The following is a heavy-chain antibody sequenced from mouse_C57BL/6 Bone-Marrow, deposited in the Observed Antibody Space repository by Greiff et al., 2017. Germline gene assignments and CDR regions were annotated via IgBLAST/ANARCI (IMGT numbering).Heavy chain of an antibody. D-gene: IGHD4-1*01. CDR3: ARSNWDFDY. V-gene: IGHV1-82*01. CDR2: IYPGDGDT. J-gene: IGHJ2*01. Sequence: QVQLQQSGPELVKPGASVKISCKASGYAFSSSWMNWVKQRPGKGLEWIGRIYPGDGDTNYNGKFKGKATLTADKSSSTAYMQLSSLTSEDSAVYFCARSNWDFDYWGQGTTRTVSS. CDR1: GYAFSSSW.